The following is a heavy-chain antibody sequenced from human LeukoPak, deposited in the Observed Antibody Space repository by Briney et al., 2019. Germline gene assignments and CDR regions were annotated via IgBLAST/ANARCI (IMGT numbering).Heavy chain of an antibody. Sequence: SETLSLTCTVSGGSISSYYWSWIRQPPGKGLEWIGYIYYSGSANYNPSLKSRVTISIDTSKNQFSLKLTSVTAADTAVYYCAKQTGSGLFILPGGQGTLVTVSS. D-gene: IGHD3/OR15-3a*01. CDR1: GGSISSYY. CDR2: IYYSGSA. CDR3: AKQTGSGLFILP. J-gene: IGHJ4*02. V-gene: IGHV4-59*08.